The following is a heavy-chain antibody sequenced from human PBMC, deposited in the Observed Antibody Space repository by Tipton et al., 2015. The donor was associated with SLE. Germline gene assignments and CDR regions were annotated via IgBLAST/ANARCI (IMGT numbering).Heavy chain of an antibody. V-gene: IGHV4-4*07. CDR3: ARDTVFGVVNY. CDR2: IYTSGST. Sequence: TLSLTCAVYGGSFSGYYWSWIRQPAGKGLEWIGRIYTSGSTNYNPSLKSRVTISVDTSKNQFSLKLSSVTAADTAVYYCARDTVFGVVNYWGQGTLVTVSS. D-gene: IGHD3-3*01. CDR1: GGSFSGYY. J-gene: IGHJ4*02.